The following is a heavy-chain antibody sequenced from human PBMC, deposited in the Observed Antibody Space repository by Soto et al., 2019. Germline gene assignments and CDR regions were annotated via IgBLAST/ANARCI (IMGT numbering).Heavy chain of an antibody. CDR1: GDRCTTYW. V-gene: IGHV5-10-1*01. D-gene: IGHD4-17*01. CDR3: ASPTMTSTSFYYAMDV. CDR2: INPTDSET. Sequence: GESLKISCSASGDRCTTYWISWVRRMPGKGLEYMGKINPTDSETNYSPSFEGHVTFSVDRSTSTAYVRWNSLKASDTAMYYCASPTMTSTSFYYAMDVWGQGTTVTVSS. J-gene: IGHJ6*02.